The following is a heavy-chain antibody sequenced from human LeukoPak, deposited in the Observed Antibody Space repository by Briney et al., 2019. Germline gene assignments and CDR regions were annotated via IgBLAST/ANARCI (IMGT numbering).Heavy chain of an antibody. CDR3: ARAHRLLGIDYYYGMDV. CDR1: GYTFTSYY. Sequence: ASVKVSCKASGYTFTSYYMHWVRQAPGQGLEWMGIINPSGGSTSYAQKFQGRVTMTRDTSTSTVYMELSSLRSEDTAVYYCARAHRLLGIDYYYGMDVWGQGTTVTVSS. D-gene: IGHD5-18*01. V-gene: IGHV1-46*01. J-gene: IGHJ6*02. CDR2: INPSGGST.